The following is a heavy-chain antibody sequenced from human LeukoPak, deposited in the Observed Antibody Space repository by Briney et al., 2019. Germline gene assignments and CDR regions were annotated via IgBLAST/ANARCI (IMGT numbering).Heavy chain of an antibody. V-gene: IGHV1-8*01. CDR1: GYTFTSYD. J-gene: IGHJ6*03. CDR2: MNPNSGNT. D-gene: IGHD4-17*01. Sequence: ASVKVSCKASGYTFTSYDINWVRQATGQGLEWMGWMNPNSGNTGYAQKFQGRVTMTRNTSISTAYMELSSLRSEDTAVYYCARGGWTVTRGDYYYYMDVWGKGTTVTISS. CDR3: ARGGWTVTRGDYYYYMDV.